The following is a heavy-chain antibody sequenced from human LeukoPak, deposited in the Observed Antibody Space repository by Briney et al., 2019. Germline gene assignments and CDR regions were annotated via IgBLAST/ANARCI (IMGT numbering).Heavy chain of an antibody. CDR2: IIPIFGTA. D-gene: IGHD6-13*01. V-gene: IGHV1-69*13. CDR1: GGTFSSYA. CDR3: AIYSSSWSQDYFDY. Sequence: SVKVSCKASGGTFSSYAISWVRQAPGQGLEWMGGIIPIFGTANYAQKFQGRVTITADESTSTAYMELSSLRSEDTAVYYCAIYSSSWSQDYFDYWGQGTLVTVSS. J-gene: IGHJ4*02.